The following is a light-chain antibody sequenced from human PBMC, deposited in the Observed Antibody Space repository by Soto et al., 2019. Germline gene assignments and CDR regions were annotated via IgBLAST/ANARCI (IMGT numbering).Light chain of an antibody. CDR3: ATWDDSLTGWV. V-gene: IGLV1-44*01. Sequence: QSVLVQPPSASETPGQRVTISCSGSSSNIGSNTVNWYQQLPGTAPKVIIYNNNQRPSGVPDRFSGSKSGTSASLAISGLQTEDEADYYCATWDDSLTGWVFGGGTQLTVL. CDR2: NNN. CDR1: SSNIGSNT. J-gene: IGLJ3*02.